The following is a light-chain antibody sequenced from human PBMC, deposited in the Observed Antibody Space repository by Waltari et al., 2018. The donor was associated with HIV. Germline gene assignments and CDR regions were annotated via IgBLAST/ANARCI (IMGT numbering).Light chain of an antibody. Sequence: QAGLTQPPSVSTDLNQAAKLTCKGKTDNIRNQGPDWLQQHQGLPPKLLFYRNNDRPPGISDRFSASRSGDTASLTIGGLQPEDDADYYCLAWDTSLSGWVFGGGTHLSV. J-gene: IGLJ3*02. CDR3: LAWDTSLSGWV. V-gene: IGLV10-54*04. CDR1: TDNIRNQG. CDR2: RNN.